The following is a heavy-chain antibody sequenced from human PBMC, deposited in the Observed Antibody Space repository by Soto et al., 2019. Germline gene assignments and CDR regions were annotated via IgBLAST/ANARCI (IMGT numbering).Heavy chain of an antibody. Sequence: QVQLVQSGAEVKKPGASVKVSCKASGYTFTSYYMHWVRQAPGQGLEWMGIINPSGGSTSYAQKFQGTVTMTRDTSTSTVYMELSSLRSEDTAVYYCARDGAYTMVRGVPADYWGQGTLVTVSS. V-gene: IGHV1-46*03. CDR2: INPSGGST. J-gene: IGHJ4*02. D-gene: IGHD3-10*01. CDR3: ARDGAYTMVRGVPADY. CDR1: GYTFTSYY.